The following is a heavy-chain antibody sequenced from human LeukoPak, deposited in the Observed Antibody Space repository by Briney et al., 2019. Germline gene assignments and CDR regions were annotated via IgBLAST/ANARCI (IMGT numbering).Heavy chain of an antibody. V-gene: IGHV1-2*02. J-gene: IGHJ5*02. CDR1: GYTFTGYY. Sequence: ASVKVSCKASGYTFTGYYIHWVRQAPGQGLEWMGWINSNSGGTNYAQKFQGRVTVTRDTSISTTYMELSSLRSDDTAVYFCARGGTYSWFDPWGQGTLVTVSS. CDR3: ARGGTYSWFDP. CDR2: INSNSGGT. D-gene: IGHD3-16*01.